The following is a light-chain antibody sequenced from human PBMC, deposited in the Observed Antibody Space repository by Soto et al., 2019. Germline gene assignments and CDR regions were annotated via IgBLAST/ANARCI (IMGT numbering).Light chain of an antibody. CDR1: QTVSSTS. CDR3: QQYGNSPRT. Sequence: EIVLTQSPGTLSLSPGEIATLSCRASQTVSSTSLAWYQQKPGQAPRLLIYGASSRATGIPDRFGGGGSGTDFTLTISRLEPEDFAVYYCQQYGNSPRTFGQGTKVEIK. V-gene: IGKV3-20*01. CDR2: GAS. J-gene: IGKJ1*01.